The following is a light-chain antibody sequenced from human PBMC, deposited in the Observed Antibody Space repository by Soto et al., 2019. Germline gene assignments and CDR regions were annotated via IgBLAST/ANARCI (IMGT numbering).Light chain of an antibody. CDR1: QDISHY. J-gene: IGKJ5*01. CDR3: QQYYDLPIT. V-gene: IGKV1-33*01. CDR2: DES. Sequence: DIQLTQSPSSLSASVGDRVTITCQASQDISHYLNWYQQKPGKAPSLLISDESNLKTGVPSRFSGIRSATHFTLTISSLQPEDIATYYCQQYYDLPITFGQGTRLEI.